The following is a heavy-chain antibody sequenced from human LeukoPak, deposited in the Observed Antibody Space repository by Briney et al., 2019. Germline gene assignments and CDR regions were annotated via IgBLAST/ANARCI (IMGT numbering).Heavy chain of an antibody. V-gene: IGHV2-5*02. D-gene: IGHD4-17*01. Sequence: SGPTLVNPTQTLTLTCTFSGFSLSTSEVGVGWIRQPPGRALEWLALIYWDDAKRYSPSLKGRLTVTKDTSKNQVVLTMTNMDPVDTATYYCSRCDYGDYYFDYWGQGTLVTVSS. CDR3: SRCDYGDYYFDY. J-gene: IGHJ4*02. CDR1: GFSLSTSEVG. CDR2: IYWDDAK.